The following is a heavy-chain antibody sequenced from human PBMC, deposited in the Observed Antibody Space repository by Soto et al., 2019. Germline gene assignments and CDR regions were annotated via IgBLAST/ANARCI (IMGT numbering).Heavy chain of an antibody. D-gene: IGHD6-13*01. CDR1: GFTFSNYA. CDR3: AKRPLTAAGFDY. CDR2: ITGSGGGT. V-gene: IGHV3-23*01. Sequence: EVQLLESGGGLVQPGGSLRLSCAASGFTFSNYAMTWVRQAPGKGLEWVSGITGSGGGTYFVDSVKGRFTISRDNSKNTVYLQMTSLRAEDTAVYYCAKRPLTAAGFDYWGQGTLVTVSS. J-gene: IGHJ4*02.